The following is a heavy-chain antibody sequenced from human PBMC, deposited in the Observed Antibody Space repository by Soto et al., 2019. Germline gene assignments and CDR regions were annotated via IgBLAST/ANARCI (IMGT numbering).Heavy chain of an antibody. CDR3: ARHAFSSSWYLWQWLGFDY. Sequence: KSSETLSLTCTVSGGSISSSSYYWGWIRQPPGKGLEWIGSIYYSGSTYYNPSLKSRVTISVDTSKNQFSLKLSSVTAADTAVYYCARHAFSSSWYLWQWLGFDYWGQGTLVTVSS. J-gene: IGHJ4*02. D-gene: IGHD6-13*01. CDR2: IYYSGST. V-gene: IGHV4-39*01. CDR1: GGSISSSSYY.